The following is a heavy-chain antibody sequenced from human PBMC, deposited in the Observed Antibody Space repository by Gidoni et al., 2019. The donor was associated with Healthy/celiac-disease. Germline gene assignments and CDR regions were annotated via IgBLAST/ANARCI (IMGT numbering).Heavy chain of an antibody. J-gene: IGHJ4*02. Sequence: VQLVLFGVEVKERGVWMKFRCRGSGYSFTSYWIGWVRQMPGKGLEWMGIIYPVDSDTRYSPSFQGQVTISADKSISTAYLQWSSLKASDTAMYYCARRGAVDGDYWGQGTLVTVSS. D-gene: IGHD6-19*01. CDR3: ARRGAVDGDY. CDR2: IYPVDSDT. CDR1: GYSFTSYW. V-gene: IGHV5-51*03.